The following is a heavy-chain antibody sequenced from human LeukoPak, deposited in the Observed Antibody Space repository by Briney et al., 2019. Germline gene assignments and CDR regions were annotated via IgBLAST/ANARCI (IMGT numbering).Heavy chain of an antibody. CDR1: GGTFSSYA. CDR3: ARGGGITIFGVVTGAFDI. Sequence: ALVKVSCKASGGTFSSYAISWVRQAPGQGLEWMGGIIPIFGTANYAQKFQGRVTITTDESTSTAYMELSSLRSEDTAVYYCARGGGITIFGVVTGAFDIWGQGTMVTVSS. CDR2: IIPIFGTA. J-gene: IGHJ3*02. V-gene: IGHV1-69*05. D-gene: IGHD3-3*01.